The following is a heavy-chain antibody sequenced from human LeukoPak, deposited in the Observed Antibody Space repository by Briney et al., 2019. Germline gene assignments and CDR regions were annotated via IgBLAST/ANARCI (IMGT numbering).Heavy chain of an antibody. D-gene: IGHD3-16*02. CDR3: ARDQNRVLYDYVWGSYRSTGTFDI. J-gene: IGHJ3*02. CDR1: GYTFTSYY. CDR2: INPSGGST. V-gene: IGHV1-46*01. Sequence: GASVKVSCKASGYTFTSYYMHWVRQAPGQGLEWMGIINPSGGSTSYAQKFQGRVTMTRDMSTSTVDMELSSLRSEDTAVYYCARDQNRVLYDYVWGSYRSTGTFDIWGQGTMVTVSS.